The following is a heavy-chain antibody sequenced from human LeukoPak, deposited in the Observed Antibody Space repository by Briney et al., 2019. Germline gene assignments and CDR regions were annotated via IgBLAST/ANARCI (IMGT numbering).Heavy chain of an antibody. D-gene: IGHD6-6*01. CDR1: GFTFSSYG. CDR2: IWCGGSNK. V-gene: IGHV3-33*01. J-gene: IGHJ4*02. Sequence: QPGGSLRLSCAASGFTFSSYGMHWVRQAPGKGLEWVAVIWCGGSNKYYADSVKGRFTISRDNSKNTLYLQMNSLRAEDTAVYYCARDGEQLDLDYWGQGTLVTVSS. CDR3: ARDGEQLDLDY.